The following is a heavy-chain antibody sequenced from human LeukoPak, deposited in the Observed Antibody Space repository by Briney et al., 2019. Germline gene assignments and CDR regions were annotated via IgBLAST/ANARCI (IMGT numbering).Heavy chain of an antibody. D-gene: IGHD1/OR15-1a*01. CDR2: INHSGST. CDR3: ARKQYFDY. CDR1: GGSFSDYY. Sequence: PSETLSLTCAVYGGSFSDYYWSWIRQPPGKGLEWIGEINHSGSTNYNPSLKSRVTISVDTSKNQFSLKLSSVTAADTAVYYCARKQYFDYWGQGTLVTVSS. J-gene: IGHJ4*02. V-gene: IGHV4-34*01.